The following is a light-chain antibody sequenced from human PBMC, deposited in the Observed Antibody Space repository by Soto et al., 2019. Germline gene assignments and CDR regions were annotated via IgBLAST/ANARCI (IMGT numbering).Light chain of an antibody. Sequence: QSALTQPASVSGSHGQSITLSCTGTSSDVGGYNYVSWYQQHPGKAPKLMIYDVSNRPSGIPHRFSGSKSGNTASLTISGLQVEDEADYYCSSYTSSNTLLFGTGTKFTVL. CDR1: SSDVGGYNY. V-gene: IGLV2-14*03. J-gene: IGLJ1*01. CDR3: SSYTSSNTLL. CDR2: DVS.